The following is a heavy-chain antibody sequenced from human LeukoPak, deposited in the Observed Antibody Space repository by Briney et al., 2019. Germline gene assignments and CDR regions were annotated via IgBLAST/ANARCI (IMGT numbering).Heavy chain of an antibody. CDR1: GFTFSSYA. Sequence: GGSLRLSCAASGFTFSSYAMDWVRQAPGKGLEWVAVISYDGSNKYYAGSVKGRFTISRDNSKNTLYLQMNSLRAEDTAVYYCAKDARGYRGYYFDYWGQGTLVTVSS. D-gene: IGHD1-1*01. CDR2: ISYDGSNK. CDR3: AKDARGYRGYYFDY. J-gene: IGHJ4*02. V-gene: IGHV3-30-3*01.